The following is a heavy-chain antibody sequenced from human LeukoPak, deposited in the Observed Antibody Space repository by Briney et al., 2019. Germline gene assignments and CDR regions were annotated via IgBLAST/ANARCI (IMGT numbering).Heavy chain of an antibody. CDR3: ARERRSDILTGYPDY. Sequence: PGGSLRLSCAASGFTFSTYTMNWVRQAPGKGLEWVSSISSSSTYISYADSLKGRFTISRDNDKNSLYLQMSSLRAEDTAVYYCARERRSDILTGYPDYWAQGTLVTVSS. J-gene: IGHJ4*02. V-gene: IGHV3-21*01. CDR2: ISSSSTYI. CDR1: GFTFSTYT. D-gene: IGHD3-9*01.